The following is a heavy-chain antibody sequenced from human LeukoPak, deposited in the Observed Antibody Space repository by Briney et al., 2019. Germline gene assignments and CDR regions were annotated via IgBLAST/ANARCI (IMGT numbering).Heavy chain of an antibody. D-gene: IGHD2-15*01. Sequence: SETLSLTCTVSGASITTSSYYWGWIRQPPGKGLEWIGVIYYSGSTSYSPSLKSRVTISIDTSKNQFSLRLSSVTAADTAVYYCARVSRGGRSAIWNVAPTVHSMDVWGKGTTVTVSS. CDR3: ARVSRGGRSAIWNVAPTVHSMDV. CDR1: GASITTSSYY. V-gene: IGHV4-39*07. J-gene: IGHJ6*03. CDR2: IYYSGST.